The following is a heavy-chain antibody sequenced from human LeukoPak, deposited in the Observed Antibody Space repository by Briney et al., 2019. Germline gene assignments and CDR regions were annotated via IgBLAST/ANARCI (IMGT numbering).Heavy chain of an antibody. D-gene: IGHD1-26*01. Sequence: GGSLRLSCAASGFTFSSYGMHWVRQAPGKGLEWVAVIWYDGSNKYYADSVKGRFTVSRDNSNNTLYLQMNSLRAEDTAVYYCAKDPYSGSFYDYWGQGTLVTVSS. V-gene: IGHV3-33*06. J-gene: IGHJ4*02. CDR3: AKDPYSGSFYDY. CDR1: GFTFSSYG. CDR2: IWYDGSNK.